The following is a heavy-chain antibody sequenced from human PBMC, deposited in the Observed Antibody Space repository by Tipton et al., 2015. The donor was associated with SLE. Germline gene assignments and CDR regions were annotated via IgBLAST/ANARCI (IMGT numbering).Heavy chain of an antibody. V-gene: IGHV3-48*03. Sequence: SLRLSCAASGFTFSSYEMNWVRQAPGKGLEWVSYISSSGSTIYYADPVKGRFTISRDNAKNSLYLQMNSLRAEDTAVYYCARVIGELGHFDYWGQGTLVTVSS. CDR3: ARVIGELGHFDY. CDR1: GFTFSSYE. CDR2: ISSSGSTI. J-gene: IGHJ4*02. D-gene: IGHD7-27*01.